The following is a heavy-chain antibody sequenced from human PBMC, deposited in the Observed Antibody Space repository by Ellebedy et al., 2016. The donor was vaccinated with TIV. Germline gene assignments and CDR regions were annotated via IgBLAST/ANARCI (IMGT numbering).Heavy chain of an antibody. D-gene: IGHD5-18*01. CDR3: ARAGGYSYGRDAFDI. CDR1: GGSISSGGYY. V-gene: IGHV4-31*03. J-gene: IGHJ3*02. Sequence: SETLSLTCTVSGGSISSGGYYWSWIRQHPGKGLEWIGYIYYSGSTYYNPSLKSRITISVDTSKNQFSLKLSSVTAADTAVFYCARAGGYSYGRDAFDIWGQGTMVIVSS. CDR2: IYYSGST.